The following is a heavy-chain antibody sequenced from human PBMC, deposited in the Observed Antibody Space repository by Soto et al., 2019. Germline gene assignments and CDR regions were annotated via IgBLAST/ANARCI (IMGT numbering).Heavy chain of an antibody. D-gene: IGHD2-2*01. V-gene: IGHV3-23*01. CDR3: AKAAKYCSSPSCLRPANTDL. Sequence: GGSLRLSCAASGFTFRSYAMTWVRQAPGKGLEWVSAISDSGDSTYYADSVKGRFTISRDNSKNTLYLQMNSLRAEDTAIYYCAKAAKYCSSPSCLRPANTDLWGQGTTVTVSS. CDR1: GFTFRSYA. CDR2: ISDSGDST. J-gene: IGHJ6*02.